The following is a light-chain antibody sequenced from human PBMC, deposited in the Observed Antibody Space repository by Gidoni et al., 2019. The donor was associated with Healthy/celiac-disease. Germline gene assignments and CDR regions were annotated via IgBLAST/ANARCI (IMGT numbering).Light chain of an antibody. CDR1: QDMSNY. V-gene: IGKV1-33*01. J-gene: IGKJ2*01. CDR2: DAS. CDR3: QQYDNLPRT. Sequence: DIQMTQSPSSLSASVGDRVTITCQASQDMSNYLNWYQQKPGKAPKLLIYDASNLETGVPSRFSGSGSGTDFTFTISSLQPEDIATYYCQQYDNLPRTFGQXTKLEIK.